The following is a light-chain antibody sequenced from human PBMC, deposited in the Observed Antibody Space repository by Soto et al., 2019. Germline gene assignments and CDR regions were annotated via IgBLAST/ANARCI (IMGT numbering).Light chain of an antibody. V-gene: IGLV1-51*01. CDR3: GTWDSSLSAYV. Sequence: QSVLTQPPSVSAAPGQKVTISCSGSSSNIGNNYVSWYKQLPGTAPKLLIYDNKKRPSGIPDRISGSKSGTSATLGITGLQTGDEADYYCGTWDSSLSAYVFGTGTKGTVL. J-gene: IGLJ1*01. CDR2: DNK. CDR1: SSNIGNNY.